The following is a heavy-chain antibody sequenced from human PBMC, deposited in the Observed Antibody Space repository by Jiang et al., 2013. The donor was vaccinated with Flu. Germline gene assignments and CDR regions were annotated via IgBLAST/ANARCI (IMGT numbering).Heavy chain of an antibody. J-gene: IGHJ2*01. V-gene: IGHV4-31*03. CDR1: GASISRGRYY. D-gene: IGHD3-16*01. Sequence: GSGLVKPSETLSLTCTVSGASISRGRYYWSWIRQHPGKGLEWIGYIYYSGTTYYNPSLESRVIISVEKSKNYFALRLNSVTAADTAVYYCARMVGDVSGPDCYFDLWGRGTLVTVSS. CDR2: IYYSGTT. CDR3: ARMVGDVSGPDCYFDL.